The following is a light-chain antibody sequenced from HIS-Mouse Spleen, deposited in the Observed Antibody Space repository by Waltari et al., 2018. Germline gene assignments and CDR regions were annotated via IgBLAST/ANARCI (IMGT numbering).Light chain of an antibody. J-gene: IGLJ3*02. V-gene: IGLV1-44*01. CDR2: SNT. CDR1: SSNIGSNT. CDR3: AAWDDSLNGYWV. Sequence: QSVLTQPPSASGTPGQRVTISCSGSSSNIGSNTVNWYQQLPGTAPKLLIYSNTRRPSGVPDRFSGSKSGTSASLAISGLQSEDGADYYCAAWDDSLNGYWVFGGGTKLTVL.